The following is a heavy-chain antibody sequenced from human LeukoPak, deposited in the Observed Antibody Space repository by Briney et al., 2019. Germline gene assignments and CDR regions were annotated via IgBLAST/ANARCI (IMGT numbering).Heavy chain of an antibody. CDR1: GSTFTSYA. Sequence: GGSLRLFCSASGSTFTSYAMSWVRQAPGKGLEWVSAISGGGDFTYYADSVKGRFTISRDNSKNTLYLQMNSLRAEDTAVYYCAKDQLATIRGYFDYWGQGTLVTVSS. J-gene: IGHJ4*02. CDR3: AKDQLATIRGYFDY. CDR2: ISGGGDFT. D-gene: IGHD5-24*01. V-gene: IGHV3-23*01.